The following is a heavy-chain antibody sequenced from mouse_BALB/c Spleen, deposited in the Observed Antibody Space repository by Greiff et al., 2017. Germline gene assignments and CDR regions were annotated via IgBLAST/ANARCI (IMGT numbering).Heavy chain of an antibody. V-gene: IGHV1-69*02. CDR1: GYTFTSYW. CDR2: IYPSDSYT. CDR3: TRKDYGNYEGFAY. D-gene: IGHD2-1*01. J-gene: IGHJ3*01. Sequence: VQLQQPGAELVRPGASVKLSCKASGYTFTSYWINWVKQRPGQGLEWIGNIYPSDSYTNYNQKFKDKATLTVDKSSSTAYMQLSSPTSEDSAVYYCTRKDYGNYEGFAYWGQGTLVTVSA.